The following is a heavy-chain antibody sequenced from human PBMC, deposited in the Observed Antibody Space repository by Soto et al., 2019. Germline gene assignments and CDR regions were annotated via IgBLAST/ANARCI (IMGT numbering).Heavy chain of an antibody. CDR2: IYHSGST. D-gene: IGHD3-22*01. Sequence: PSETLSLTCAVSGGSISSGGYSWSWIRQPPGKGLEWIGYIYHSGSTYYNPSLKSRVTISVDRSKNQFSLKLSSVTAADTAVYYCARGSYYDSSGPKGFDYWGHGTLVTVSS. J-gene: IGHJ4*01. CDR3: ARGSYYDSSGPKGFDY. CDR1: GGSISSGGYS. V-gene: IGHV4-30-2*01.